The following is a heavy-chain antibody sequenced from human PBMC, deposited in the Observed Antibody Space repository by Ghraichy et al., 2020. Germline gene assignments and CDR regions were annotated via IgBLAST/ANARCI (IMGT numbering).Heavy chain of an antibody. Sequence: GGYLRLSCVASGFTFSDFGLNWVRQAPGKGLEWISYITGGNSTMYYADSVKGRFTISRDNAKNSLYLQMNSLRDEDTAVYYCAGVRQQLGKSADFWGQGALVTVSS. D-gene: IGHD6-13*01. CDR1: GFTFSDFG. CDR2: ITGGNSTM. J-gene: IGHJ4*02. V-gene: IGHV3-48*02. CDR3: AGVRQQLGKSADF.